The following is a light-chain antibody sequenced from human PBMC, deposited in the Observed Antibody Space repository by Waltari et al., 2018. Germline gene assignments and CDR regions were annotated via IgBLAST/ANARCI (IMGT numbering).Light chain of an antibody. CDR1: QSISSY. J-gene: IGKJ1*01. V-gene: IGKV1-39*01. CDR2: DAS. Sequence: DIQMTQSPSSLSASVGDRVTITCRASQSISSYLNWYQIKPGKAPKLLIYDASRLQSGVPSRFSGSESETDFTLTISSLQPDDFAIYHCQQSFSTPWTFGQGPNVEI. CDR3: QQSFSTPWT.